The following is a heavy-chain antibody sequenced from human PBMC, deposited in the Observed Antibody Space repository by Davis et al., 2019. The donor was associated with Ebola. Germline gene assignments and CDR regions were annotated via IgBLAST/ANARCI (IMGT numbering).Heavy chain of an antibody. V-gene: IGHV3-48*02. D-gene: IGHD6-13*01. CDR3: AGWAAGTAYYYMDV. CDR2: ISSSSSTI. CDR1: GFTFSSYS. Sequence: PGGSLRLSCAASGFTFSSYSMNWVRQAPGKGLEWVSYISSSSSTIYYADSVKGRFTISRDNGKNSLYLQMNSLRDEETAVYYCAGWAAGTAYYYMDVWGKGTTVTVSS. J-gene: IGHJ6*03.